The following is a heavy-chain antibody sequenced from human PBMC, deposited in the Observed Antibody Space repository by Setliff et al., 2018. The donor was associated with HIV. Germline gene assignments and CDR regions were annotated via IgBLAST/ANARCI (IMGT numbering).Heavy chain of an antibody. CDR2: IIPIFGTT. D-gene: IGHD3-22*01. V-gene: IGHV1-69*13. Sequence: SVKVSCKASGGTFSSYPISWVRQAPGQGLEWMGGIIPIFGTTHYAQKFQGRVTVTADESTSTAYMQLSSLRSDDTAVYYCARGRNYYSSGYGDYYYYMDVWGKGTTVTVSS. J-gene: IGHJ6*03. CDR3: ARGRNYYSSGYGDYYYYMDV. CDR1: GGTFSSYP.